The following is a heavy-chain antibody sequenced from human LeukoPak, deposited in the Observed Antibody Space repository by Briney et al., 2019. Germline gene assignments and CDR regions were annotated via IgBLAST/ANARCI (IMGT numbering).Heavy chain of an antibody. CDR1: GTSFTHYY. Sequence: SETLSLTCNVSGTSFTHYYWSWIRQTPKKGLEWLGQINHSGDTSSNTHLMSRIPLSVDRSKNQFSLKVTAVTAADTGVYYCARGPGTVGLSPWGQGTLVTVSS. CDR3: ARGPGTVGLSP. J-gene: IGHJ5*02. V-gene: IGHV4-34*01. D-gene: IGHD1/OR15-1a*01. CDR2: INHSGDT.